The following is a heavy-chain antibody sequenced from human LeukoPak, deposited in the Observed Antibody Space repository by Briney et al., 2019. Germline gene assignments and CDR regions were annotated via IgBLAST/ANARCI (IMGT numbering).Heavy chain of an antibody. Sequence: AETLSLTCTVSGGSIRSSSYYWGWIRQPPGKGLEWIGSIYHSGTSYCNPSLKSRVTISVDTSKNQFSLNLSSATAADTAVYYCARHGAVAAYHDNWFDPWGQGTLVTVSS. J-gene: IGHJ5*02. CDR2: IYHSGTS. D-gene: IGHD6-19*01. CDR3: ARHGAVAAYHDNWFDP. CDR1: GGSIRSSSYY. V-gene: IGHV4-39*01.